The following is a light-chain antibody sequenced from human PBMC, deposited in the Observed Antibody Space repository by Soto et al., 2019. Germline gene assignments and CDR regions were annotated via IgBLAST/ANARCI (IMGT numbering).Light chain of an antibody. J-gene: IGKJ1*01. CDR3: QKRSHGPPWT. V-gene: IGKV3-11*01. CDR2: AAS. Sequence: EVVLTQSPATLSLSPGERATLFCRASQTVRTFLDWYQQKPGQAPRLLIYAASNRATGIPARFSGSGSGTDFTLNISSLEPEDIAVYYCQKRSHGPPWTFDQGTGV. CDR1: QTVRTF.